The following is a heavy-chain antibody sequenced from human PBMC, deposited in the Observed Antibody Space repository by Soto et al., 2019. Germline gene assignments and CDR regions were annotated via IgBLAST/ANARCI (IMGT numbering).Heavy chain of an antibody. V-gene: IGHV3-30-3*01. J-gene: IGHJ6*02. D-gene: IGHD3-10*01. CDR1: GFTFVSYA. Sequence: WGSLRLSCAASGFTFVSYAIRCGRHAPWKWREWVAVISYDGSNKYYADSVKGRFTISRDNSKNTLYLQMNSLRAEDTAVYYCARDLGAFGSGSYYTRNSGVGMDVWGQGTTVTVSS. CDR2: ISYDGSNK. CDR3: ARDLGAFGSGSYYTRNSGVGMDV.